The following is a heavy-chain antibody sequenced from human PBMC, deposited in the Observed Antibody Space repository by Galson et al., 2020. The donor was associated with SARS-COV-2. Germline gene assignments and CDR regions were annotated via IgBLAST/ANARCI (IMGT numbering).Heavy chain of an antibody. Sequence: GESLKISCAASGFTFSGSAMHWVRQASGKGLEWVGRIRSKANSYATAYAASVKGRFTISRDDSKNTAYLQMNSLKTEDTAVYYCTRHVGCSSTSCSLEDYWGQGTLVTVSS. CDR2: IRSKANSYAT. J-gene: IGHJ4*02. D-gene: IGHD2-2*01. CDR3: TRHVGCSSTSCSLEDY. CDR1: GFTFSGSA. V-gene: IGHV3-73*01.